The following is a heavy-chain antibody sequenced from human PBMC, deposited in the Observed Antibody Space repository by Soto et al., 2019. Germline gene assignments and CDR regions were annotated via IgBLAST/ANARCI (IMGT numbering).Heavy chain of an antibody. Sequence: QVQLQQWGAGLLKPSETLSLTCAVYGGSFSGYYWSWIRQPPGKGLEWIGEINHSGSTNYNPSLKSRVTISVDTSKIQFSLKLSSVSAADTAVYYCATAATDAFDIWGQGTMVTVSS. CDR2: INHSGST. CDR3: ATAATDAFDI. V-gene: IGHV4-34*01. J-gene: IGHJ3*02. D-gene: IGHD2-15*01. CDR1: GGSFSGYY.